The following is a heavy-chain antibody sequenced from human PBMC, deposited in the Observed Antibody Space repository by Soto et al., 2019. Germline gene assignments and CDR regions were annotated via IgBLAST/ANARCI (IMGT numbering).Heavy chain of an antibody. V-gene: IGHV3-23*01. CDR1: GFTFSSYA. D-gene: IGHD1-26*01. CDR3: AKPESSYSWGNGPNY. CDR2: ISGGGGRT. Sequence: GSLRLYCAASGFTFSSYAMSWVRQAPGKGLEWVSAISGGGGRTYYADSVKGRFTISRDNSKNTLHLQVNSLRAEDTALYYCAKPESSYSWGNGPNYWGQGTLVTVSS. J-gene: IGHJ4*02.